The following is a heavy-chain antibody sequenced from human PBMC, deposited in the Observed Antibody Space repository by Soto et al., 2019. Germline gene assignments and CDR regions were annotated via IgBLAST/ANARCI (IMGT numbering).Heavy chain of an antibody. CDR3: ARGGLSVLYIDY. V-gene: IGHV3-23*01. Sequence: EVQLLESGGGLVQPGGSLRLSCAASGFTFNSYAMSWVRQAPGKGLEWVSGISSSGVSTFYADSVKGRFTISRDNSKNTLYLPMITLRAEDTAVYYWARGGLSVLYIDYWGQGTLVTASP. CDR2: ISSSGVST. D-gene: IGHD2-8*02. J-gene: IGHJ4*02. CDR1: GFTFNSYA.